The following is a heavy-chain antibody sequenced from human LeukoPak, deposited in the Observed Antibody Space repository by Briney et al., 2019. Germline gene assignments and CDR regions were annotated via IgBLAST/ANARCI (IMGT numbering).Heavy chain of an antibody. CDR1: GYTLTELS. J-gene: IGHJ4*02. Sequence: ASVKVSCKVSGYTLTELSMHWVRQTPGKGLEWMGGFDPEDGETIYAQKFQGRVTMTEDTSTDTTYMELSSLRSEDTAVYYCATNLATVVTPAYYWRQGTLVTVSS. D-gene: IGHD4-23*01. CDR2: FDPEDGET. V-gene: IGHV1-24*01. CDR3: ATNLATVVTPAYY.